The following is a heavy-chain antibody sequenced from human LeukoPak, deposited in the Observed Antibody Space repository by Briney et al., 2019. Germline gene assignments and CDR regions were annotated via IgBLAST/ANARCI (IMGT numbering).Heavy chain of an antibody. CDR2: IIPIFGTA. CDR3: ARAALRIAAAGPFDY. V-gene: IGHV1-69*05. D-gene: IGHD6-13*01. J-gene: IGHJ4*02. CDR1: GSYF. Sequence: SVKVSCKASGSYFIHWVRQAPGQGLAWIGGIIPIFGTANYAQKFQGRVTITTDESTSTAYMELSSLRSEDTAVYYCARAALRIAAAGPFDYWGQGTLVTVSS.